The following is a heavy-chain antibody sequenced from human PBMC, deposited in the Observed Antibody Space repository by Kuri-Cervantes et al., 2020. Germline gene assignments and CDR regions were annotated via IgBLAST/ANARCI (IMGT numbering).Heavy chain of an antibody. V-gene: IGHV1-18*01. CDR2: ISAHDADT. CDR3: ARDLYPSIAVAGL. J-gene: IGHJ4*02. Sequence: ASVKVSCKASGYTFTSYGISWVRQAPGQGLEWMGWISAHDADTNYAHKLQGRVTMTTDTSTSTAYMELRSLRPDDAAVYFCARDLYPSIAVAGLWGQGTLVTVSS. D-gene: IGHD6-19*01. CDR1: GYTFTSYG.